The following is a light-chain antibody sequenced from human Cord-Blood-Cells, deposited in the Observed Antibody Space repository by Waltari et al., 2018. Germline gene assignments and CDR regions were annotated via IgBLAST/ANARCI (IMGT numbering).Light chain of an antibody. CDR1: SSNIGRNY. J-gene: IGLJ3*02. V-gene: IGLV1-47*01. CDR3: AAWDDSLSGWV. Sequence: QSVLTPPPSASGTPGQRVPISCSGSSSNIGRNYVYWYQQLPGTAPKLLIYRNNQRPSGVPDRFSGSKSGTSASLAISGLRSEDEADYYCAAWDDSLSGWVFGGGTKLTVL. CDR2: RNN.